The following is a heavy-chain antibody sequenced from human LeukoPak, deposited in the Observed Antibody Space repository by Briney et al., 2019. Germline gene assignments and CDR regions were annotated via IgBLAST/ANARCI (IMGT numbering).Heavy chain of an antibody. V-gene: IGHV4-59*08. J-gene: IGHJ4*02. CDR1: GGSISSYY. Sequence: SETLSLTCTGSGGSISSYYWSWLRQPPGKGLEWIGYIYYSGSTNYNPSLKSRVTLSVDTSKNQFSLKLSSVTAADTAVYYCARHEGARYSSGFDYWGQGTLVTVSS. D-gene: IGHD6-19*01. CDR2: IYYSGST. CDR3: ARHEGARYSSGFDY.